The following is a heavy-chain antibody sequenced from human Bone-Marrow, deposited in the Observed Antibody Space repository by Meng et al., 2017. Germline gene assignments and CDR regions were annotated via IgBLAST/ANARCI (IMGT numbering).Heavy chain of an antibody. V-gene: IGHV3-23*01. CDR2: ISGSGGST. CDR1: GFTFSSYA. D-gene: IGHD3-16*01. CDR3: TRGRRDY. Sequence: GESLKISCAASGFTFSSYAMSWVRQAPGKGLEWVSAISGSGGSTYYADSVKGRFTISRDNSKNTLYLQMNSLRAEDTAVYYCTRGRRDYWGQGTLVTVSS. J-gene: IGHJ4*02.